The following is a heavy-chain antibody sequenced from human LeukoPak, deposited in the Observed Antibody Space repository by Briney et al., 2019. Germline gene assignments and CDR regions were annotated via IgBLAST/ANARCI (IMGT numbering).Heavy chain of an antibody. Sequence: PSETLSLTCTLSGGSINNYYWSWIRQPPGKGLEWIGYIYYNGNTNYNPSLKSRVTTSVDTSKNQFSLKLSSVTAADTAVYFCAREYSSGLSWFDPWGQGTLVTVSS. CDR3: AREYSSGLSWFDP. CDR2: IYYNGNT. J-gene: IGHJ5*02. D-gene: IGHD6-19*01. CDR1: GGSINNYY. V-gene: IGHV4-59*01.